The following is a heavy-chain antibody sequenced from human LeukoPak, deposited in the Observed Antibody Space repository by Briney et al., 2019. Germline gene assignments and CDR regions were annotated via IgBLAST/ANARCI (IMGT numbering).Heavy chain of an antibody. Sequence: PSVTLSLTCTVPGGSISNYYWSWIRQPAGKGLEWIGRMYVSDNTNYNPSLSQSPSLRSRVTMSVDTSKRQFCLTLTSVTAADTALYYCARGGSPDVWGKGTTVTVFS. CDR2: MYVSDNT. CDR1: GGSISNYY. CDR3: ARGGSPDV. V-gene: IGHV4-4*07. D-gene: IGHD3-16*01. J-gene: IGHJ6*04.